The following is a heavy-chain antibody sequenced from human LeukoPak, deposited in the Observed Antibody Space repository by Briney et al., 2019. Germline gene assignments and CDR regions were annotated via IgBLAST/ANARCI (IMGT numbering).Heavy chain of an antibody. J-gene: IGHJ4*02. Sequence: SETLSLTCAVYGGSFSGYYWSWIRQPPGKGLEWIGEINHSGSTNYNPSLKSRVTISVDTSKNQFSLKLSSVTAADTAVYYCARDRAGEQWLANIDYWGQGTLVTVSS. CDR2: INHSGST. CDR1: GGSFSGYY. D-gene: IGHD6-19*01. CDR3: ARDRAGEQWLANIDY. V-gene: IGHV4-34*01.